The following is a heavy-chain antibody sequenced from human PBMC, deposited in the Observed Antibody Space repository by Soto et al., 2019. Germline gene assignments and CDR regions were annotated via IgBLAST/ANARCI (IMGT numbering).Heavy chain of an antibody. J-gene: IGHJ6*02. D-gene: IGHD6-19*01. Sequence: PGGSLRLSCAASGSTFSSYGMHWVRQAPGKGLEWVAVISYDGSNKYYADSVKGRFTISRDNSKNTLYLQMNSLRAEDTAVYYCAKVSGIAVAGTYYYGMDVWGQGTTVTVSS. CDR3: AKVSGIAVAGTYYYGMDV. CDR1: GSTFSSYG. V-gene: IGHV3-30*18. CDR2: ISYDGSNK.